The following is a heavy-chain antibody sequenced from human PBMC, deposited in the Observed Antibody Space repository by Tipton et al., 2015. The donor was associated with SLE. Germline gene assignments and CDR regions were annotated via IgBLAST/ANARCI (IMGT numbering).Heavy chain of an antibody. Sequence: TLSLTCTVSGGSISSGDYYWSWIRQPPGKGLEWIGYIYYSGSTYYNPSLKSRVTISVDTSKNQFSLKLSSVTAADTAVYYCARSTRGGYDSSAGWFDPWGQGTLVTVSS. V-gene: IGHV4-30-4*01. J-gene: IGHJ5*02. CDR3: ARSTRGGYDSSAGWFDP. D-gene: IGHD3-22*01. CDR1: GGSISSGDYY. CDR2: IYYSGST.